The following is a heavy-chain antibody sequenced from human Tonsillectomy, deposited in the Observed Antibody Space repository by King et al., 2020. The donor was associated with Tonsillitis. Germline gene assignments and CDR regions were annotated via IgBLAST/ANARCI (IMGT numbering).Heavy chain of an antibody. Sequence: QLVQSGAEVKKPGESLKISCKGSGYPFANHWIAWVRQMPGKGLEWVGVIFPGDSDTRYSPSFEGQVTTSVDRSITTAYLQGSSLKSSDTAIYYCARAQIGIGSGWSSNYYYYGLDVWGQGTTVTVSS. CDR3: ARAQIGIGSGWSSNYYYYGLDV. CDR1: GYPFANHW. CDR2: IFPGDSDT. J-gene: IGHJ6*02. V-gene: IGHV5-51*01. D-gene: IGHD6-13*01.